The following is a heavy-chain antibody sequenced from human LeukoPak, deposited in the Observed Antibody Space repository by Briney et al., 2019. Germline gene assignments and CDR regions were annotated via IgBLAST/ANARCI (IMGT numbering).Heavy chain of an antibody. CDR3: ARVSGGTYPNY. CDR2: IYYSGST. Sequence: SETLSLTCTVSGVSISSYYWSWIRQPPGKGLEWIGYIYYSGSTNYNPSLKSRVTISVDTSKNQFSLKLSSVTAADTAVYYCARVSGGTYPNYWGQGTLVTVSP. CDR1: GVSISSYY. D-gene: IGHD1-26*01. V-gene: IGHV4-59*01. J-gene: IGHJ4*02.